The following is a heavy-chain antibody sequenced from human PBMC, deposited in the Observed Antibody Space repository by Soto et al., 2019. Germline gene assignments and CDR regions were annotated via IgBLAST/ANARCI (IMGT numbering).Heavy chain of an antibody. CDR3: ARDRTDSGYYKHWLDP. V-gene: IGHV1-69*06. D-gene: IGHD3-22*01. CDR1: GGTFGSDA. J-gene: IGHJ5*02. CDR2: IIPIFWTT. Sequence: SVKVSCKASGGTFGSDAITWVRQAPGQGLEWVGRIIPIFWTTNYAQNLQGRVTISADKSTLTSYMELHSLTSDDTALYYCARDRTDSGYYKHWLDPWGQGSQVTVSS.